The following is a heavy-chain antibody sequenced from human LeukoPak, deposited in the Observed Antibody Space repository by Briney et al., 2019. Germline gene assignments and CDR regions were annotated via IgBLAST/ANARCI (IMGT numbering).Heavy chain of an antibody. Sequence: GGSLRLSCAASGFTFSSYAMTWVRQAPGKGLEWVSSITGSGGSTFYADSVKGCFTISRDNSKNTLYLQMNSLRAEDTALYYCAKDLSRGSGTWGQGTLVTVSS. CDR1: GFTFSSYA. J-gene: IGHJ5*02. CDR2: ITGSGGST. V-gene: IGHV3-23*01. CDR3: AKDLSRGSGT. D-gene: IGHD3-10*01.